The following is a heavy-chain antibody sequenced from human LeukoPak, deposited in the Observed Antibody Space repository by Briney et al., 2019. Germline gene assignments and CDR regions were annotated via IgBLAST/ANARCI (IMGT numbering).Heavy chain of an antibody. CDR2: INPKSGGT. V-gene: IGHV1-2*02. D-gene: IGHD6-19*01. CDR3: VRGRIGVAGTSYFQH. J-gene: IGHJ1*01. Sequence: ASVKVSCKASGYTFTDYYMHWVRPAPGQGLEWMGWINPKSGGTNYAQNFQCRVTMTRDTSIRTAYMELSRLRSDDTAMYYCVRGRIGVAGTSYFQHWGQGTLVTVSS. CDR1: GYTFTDYY.